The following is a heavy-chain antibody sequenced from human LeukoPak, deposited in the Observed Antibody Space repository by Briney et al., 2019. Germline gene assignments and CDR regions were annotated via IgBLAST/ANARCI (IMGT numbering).Heavy chain of an antibody. CDR1: GFTFSSYA. V-gene: IGHV3-23*01. CDR2: ISGSGGST. CDR3: ARAYSSSWYGAFSDY. D-gene: IGHD6-13*01. J-gene: IGHJ4*02. Sequence: PGGSLRLSCAASGFTFSSYAMSWVRQAPVKGLEWVSAISGSGGSTYYADSVKGRFTISRDSSKNTLYLQMNSLRAEDTAVYYCARAYSSSWYGAFSDYWGQGTLVTVSS.